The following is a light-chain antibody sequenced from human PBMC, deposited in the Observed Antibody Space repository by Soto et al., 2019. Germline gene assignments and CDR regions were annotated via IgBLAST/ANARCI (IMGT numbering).Light chain of an antibody. CDR3: QQYAGSPRT. CDR2: GAS. Sequence: EIVLTQSPGTLSLSPGERATLFCRASQTITTSQLAWYQQKPGQAPRVLIFGASNRATGIPDRFSGSGSGTDFTLTINRLEPEDFAMYYCQQYAGSPRTFGQGTTVEIK. J-gene: IGKJ1*01. CDR1: QTITTSQ. V-gene: IGKV3-20*01.